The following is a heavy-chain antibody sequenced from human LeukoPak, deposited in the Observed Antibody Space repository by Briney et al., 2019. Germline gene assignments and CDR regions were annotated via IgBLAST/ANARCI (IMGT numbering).Heavy chain of an antibody. D-gene: IGHD3-22*01. Sequence: SETLSLTCAVYGGSFSGYYWSWIRQPPGKGLEWIGEINHSGSTNYNPSLKSRVTIPVDTSKNQFSLKLSSVTAADTAVYYCARHRHYDSSGYYYYYYYYMDVWGKGTTVTISS. CDR1: GGSFSGYY. CDR3: ARHRHYDSSGYYYYYYYYMDV. CDR2: INHSGST. V-gene: IGHV4-34*01. J-gene: IGHJ6*03.